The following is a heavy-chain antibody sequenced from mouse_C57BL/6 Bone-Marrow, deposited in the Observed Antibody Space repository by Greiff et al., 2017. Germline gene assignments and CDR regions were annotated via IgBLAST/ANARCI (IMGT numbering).Heavy chain of an antibody. D-gene: IGHD2-4*01. J-gene: IGHJ3*01. CDR1: GFTFSSYA. V-gene: IGHV5-4*01. CDR2: ISDGGSYT. Sequence: EVQLVESGGGLVKPGGSLKLSCAASGFTFSSYAMSWVRQTPEKRLEWVATISDGGSYTYYPDNVKGRFTISRDNAKNNLYLQLSQLKSEDTAMXYCARAYDYDSWLAYWGQGTLVTVSA. CDR3: ARAYDYDSWLAY.